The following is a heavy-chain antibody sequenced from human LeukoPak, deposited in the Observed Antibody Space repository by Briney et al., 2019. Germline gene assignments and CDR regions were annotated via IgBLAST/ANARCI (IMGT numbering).Heavy chain of an antibody. CDR3: GRTFDLYFDY. J-gene: IGHJ4*02. D-gene: IGHD3-9*01. CDR1: GVSFSGYY. V-gene: IGHV4-34*01. CDR2: INHSGST. Sequence: PSETLSLTCAVYGVSFSGYYWSWIRQPPGKGLEWIGEINHSGSTNYNPSLKSRVTISVDTSKNQFSLKLSSVTAADTAVYYCGRTFDLYFDYWGQGTLVNVSS.